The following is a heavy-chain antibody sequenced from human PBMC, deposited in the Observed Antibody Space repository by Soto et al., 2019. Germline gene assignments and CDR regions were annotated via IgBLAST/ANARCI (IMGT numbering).Heavy chain of an antibody. J-gene: IGHJ3*02. V-gene: IGHV3-9*01. Sequence: GGSLRLSCAASGFTFDDYAMHWVRQAPGKGLEWVSGISWNSGSIGYADSVKGRFTISRDNAKNSLYLQMNSLRAEDTALYYCAKDQNWNYEVSAFDIWGQGTMVTVSS. CDR3: AKDQNWNYEVSAFDI. CDR2: ISWNSGSI. D-gene: IGHD1-7*01. CDR1: GFTFDDYA.